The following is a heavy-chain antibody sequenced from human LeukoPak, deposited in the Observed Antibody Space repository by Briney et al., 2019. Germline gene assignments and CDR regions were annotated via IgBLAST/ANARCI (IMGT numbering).Heavy chain of an antibody. D-gene: IGHD6-19*01. Sequence: GESLKISCKGSGYSFNNYWIGWVRQMPGKGLEWMGIIYPGDSDTRYGPSFQGQVTISADKSISTAYLQWSSLKASDTAMFYCARSIDSSGLDAFDIWGQGTMVTVSS. CDR1: GYSFNNYW. CDR3: ARSIDSSGLDAFDI. CDR2: IYPGDSDT. V-gene: IGHV5-51*01. J-gene: IGHJ3*02.